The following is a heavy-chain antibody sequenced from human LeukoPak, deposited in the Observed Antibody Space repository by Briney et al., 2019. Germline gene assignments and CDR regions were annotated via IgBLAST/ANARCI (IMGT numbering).Heavy chain of an antibody. V-gene: IGHV1-58*01. CDR3: AKSSYYDSSGYYREYYFDF. CDR2: IVVGSGNT. D-gene: IGHD3-22*01. J-gene: IGHJ4*02. Sequence: SVKVSCKASGFTFTSSAVQWVRQARGQRLEWIGWIVVGSGNTNYAQKFQERVTITRDMSTSTAYMELSSLRSEDTAVYYCAKSSYYDSSGYYREYYFDFWGQGTLVTVSS. CDR1: GFTFTSSA.